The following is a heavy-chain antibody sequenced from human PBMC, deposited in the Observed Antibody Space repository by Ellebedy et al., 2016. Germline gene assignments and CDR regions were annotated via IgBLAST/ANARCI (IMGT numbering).Heavy chain of an antibody. V-gene: IGHV4-34*01. CDR1: GGSFSGYY. Sequence: SETLSLTXAVYGGSFSGYYWSWIRQPPGKGLEWIGEINHSGSSNYNPSLKSRVTISVDTSKNQFSLKLSSVTAADTAVYFAVVTPVRGWFDPWGQGTLVTVSS. CDR2: INHSGSS. D-gene: IGHD4-23*01. CDR3: VVTPVRGWFDP. J-gene: IGHJ5*02.